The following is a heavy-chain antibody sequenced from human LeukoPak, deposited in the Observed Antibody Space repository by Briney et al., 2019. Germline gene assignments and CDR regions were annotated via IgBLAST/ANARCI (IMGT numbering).Heavy chain of an antibody. CDR2: IYYSGST. J-gene: IGHJ3*02. CDR1: GGSISSGGYY. Sequence: SQTLSLTCTVSGGSISSGGYYWSWLRQHPGKGLEWIGYIYYSGSTYYNPSLKSRVTISVDTSKNQFSLKLSSVTAADTAVYYCARKRVHHDAFDIWGQGTMVTVSS. CDR3: ARKRVHHDAFDI. V-gene: IGHV4-31*03.